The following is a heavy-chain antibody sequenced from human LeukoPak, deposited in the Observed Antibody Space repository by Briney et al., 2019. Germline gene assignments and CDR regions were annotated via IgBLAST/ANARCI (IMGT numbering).Heavy chain of an antibody. CDR1: GFTFSSYW. V-gene: IGHV3-74*01. CDR2: ITSDGSST. Sequence: GGSLRLSCAASGFTFSSYWMYWVRQAPGKGLMWVSRITSDGSSTSYADSVKGRFTISRDNAKNTLYLQMNSLRAEDTAVYYCARDQYSDSPADYWGQGTLVTVSS. J-gene: IGHJ4*02. D-gene: IGHD2-15*01. CDR3: ARDQYSDSPADY.